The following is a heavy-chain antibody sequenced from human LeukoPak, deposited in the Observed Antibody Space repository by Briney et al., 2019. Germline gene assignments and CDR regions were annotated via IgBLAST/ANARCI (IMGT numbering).Heavy chain of an antibody. CDR1: GLTFTNAW. V-gene: IGHV3-53*01. J-gene: IGHJ4*02. CDR2: IYSGGST. CDR3: ARAKAVAVFDY. D-gene: IGHD6-19*01. Sequence: GGSLRLSCAASGLTFTNAWMTWVRKAPGKGLEWVSVIYSGGSTYYADSVKGRFTISRDNSKNTLYLQMNSLRAEDTAVYYCARAKAVAVFDYWGQGTLVTVSS.